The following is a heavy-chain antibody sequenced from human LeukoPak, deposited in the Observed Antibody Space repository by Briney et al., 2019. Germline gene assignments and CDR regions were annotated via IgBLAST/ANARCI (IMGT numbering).Heavy chain of an antibody. CDR2: INHSGST. CDR1: GGSFSGYY. Sequence: SETLSLTCAVYGGSFSGYYWSWIRQPPGKGLEWIGEINHSGSTNYNPSLKSRVTISVDTSKNQFSLKLSSVTAADTAVYYCAGGDTKAARPYRRFDPWGQGTLVTVSS. D-gene: IGHD6-6*01. V-gene: IGHV4-34*01. CDR3: AGGDTKAARPYRRFDP. J-gene: IGHJ5*02.